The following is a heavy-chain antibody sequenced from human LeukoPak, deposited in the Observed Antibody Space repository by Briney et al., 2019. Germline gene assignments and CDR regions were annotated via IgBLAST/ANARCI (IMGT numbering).Heavy chain of an antibody. CDR1: GGSVSSYY. Sequence: PSETLSLTCTVSGGSVSSYYWSWIRQPAGKGLEWIGRIYTSGSTNYNPSLKSRVTISVDTSKNQFSLKLSSVTAADTAVYYCAREGSARATVGTLFSHWFDPWGQGTLVTVSS. CDR3: AREGSARATVGTLFSHWFDP. D-gene: IGHD6-13*01. CDR2: IYTSGST. V-gene: IGHV4-4*07. J-gene: IGHJ5*02.